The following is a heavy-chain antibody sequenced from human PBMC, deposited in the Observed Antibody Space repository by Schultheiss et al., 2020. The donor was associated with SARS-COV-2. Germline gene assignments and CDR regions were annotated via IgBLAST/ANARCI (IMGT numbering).Heavy chain of an antibody. D-gene: IGHD1-14*01. V-gene: IGHV4-31*01. Sequence: SETLSLTCAVYGGSFSGYYWSWIRQHPGKGLEWIGYIYYSGSTYYNPSLKSLVTISVDTSKNGFSLNLTSVTAADTAVYYCARDSVYKYGMDVWGQGTTVTVSS. CDR2: IYYSGST. CDR3: ARDSVYKYGMDV. CDR1: GGSFSGYY. J-gene: IGHJ6*02.